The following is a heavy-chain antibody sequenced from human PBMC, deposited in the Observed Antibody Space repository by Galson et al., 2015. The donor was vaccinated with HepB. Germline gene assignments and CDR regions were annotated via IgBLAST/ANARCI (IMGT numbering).Heavy chain of an antibody. CDR3: ARDSYSCRGCAFDI. D-gene: IGHD4-11*01. CDR1: GFTFSNYG. Sequence: SLRLSCAASGFTFSNYGMSWVRQAPGKGLEWVSDISGDGRGKFYVDSVKGRFTISRDNTKNSLYLQMNSLRAEDTAVYYCARDSYSCRGCAFDIWGQGTMVTVSS. CDR2: ISGDGRGK. V-gene: IGHV3-7*03. J-gene: IGHJ3*02.